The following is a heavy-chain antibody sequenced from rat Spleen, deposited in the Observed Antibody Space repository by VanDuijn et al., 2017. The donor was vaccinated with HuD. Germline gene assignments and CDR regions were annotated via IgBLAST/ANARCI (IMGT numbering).Heavy chain of an antibody. CDR2: ISYDGSST. D-gene: IGHD3-7*01. V-gene: IGHV5-29*01. Sequence: EVQLVESGGGLVQPGRSLKLSCAASGFTFNNYDMAWVRQAPTTGLEWVATISYDGSSTYYRDSVKGRFTISRDNAKSTLYLQMDSLGSEDTATYYCARGLNSPDFWGPGTMVTVSS. J-gene: IGHJ1*01. CDR1: GFTFNNYD. CDR3: ARGLNSPDF.